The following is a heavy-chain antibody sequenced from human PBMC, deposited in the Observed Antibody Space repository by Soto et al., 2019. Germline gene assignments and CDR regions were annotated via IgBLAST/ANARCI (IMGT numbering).Heavy chain of an antibody. CDR2: IYRSGST. J-gene: IGHJ4*02. Sequence: SETLSLTFAVSGYSIRTGYYWGWIRQPPGKGLEWILSIYRSGSTYYNPSIKSRVTIAMDMSKNQFSLKLSSVTAADTAVYYCARVAYFDTTGYYYHFDYWAQATLLTASS. V-gene: IGHV4-38-2*01. CDR3: ARVAYFDTTGYYYHFDY. CDR1: GYSIRTGYY. D-gene: IGHD3-22*01.